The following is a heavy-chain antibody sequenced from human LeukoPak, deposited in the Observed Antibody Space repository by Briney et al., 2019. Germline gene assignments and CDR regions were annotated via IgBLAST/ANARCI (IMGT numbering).Heavy chain of an antibody. CDR1: GFTFSSYA. Sequence: GGSLRLSCAASGFTFSSYAMHWVRQAPGRGLEYVSAISSNGGSTYYANSVKGRFTISRDNAKNSLYLQMNSLRAEDTAVYYCARDVYSWYPLFGYYWGQGTLVTVSS. J-gene: IGHJ4*02. D-gene: IGHD6-13*01. CDR3: ARDVYSWYPLFGYY. CDR2: ISSNGGST. V-gene: IGHV3-64*01.